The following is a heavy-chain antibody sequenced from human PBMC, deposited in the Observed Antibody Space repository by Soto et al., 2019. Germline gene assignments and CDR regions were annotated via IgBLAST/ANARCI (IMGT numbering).Heavy chain of an antibody. CDR1: GFTFSSYW. CDR3: ARGGYGAWYFAL. V-gene: IGHV3-74*01. D-gene: IGHD5-18*01. J-gene: IGHJ2*01. Sequence: EVQLVESGGGVFQPGGSLRLSCAASGFTFSSYWIHWVHQVPGKGLVWVSRIKGDGLSTNYADSVKGRFTMSRDNAKNTVYLQMNSLRGEDTAVYYCARGGYGAWYFALWGRGTLVTVSS. CDR2: IKGDGLST.